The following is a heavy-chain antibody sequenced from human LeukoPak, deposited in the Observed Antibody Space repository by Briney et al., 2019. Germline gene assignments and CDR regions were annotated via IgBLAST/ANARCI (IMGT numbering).Heavy chain of an antibody. CDR2: IYPGDSDI. J-gene: IGHJ6*03. Sequence: RGESLKISCKASGYTFTSYWIGWVRQMPGKGLEWMGIIYPGDSDIRYSPSFQGQVTISADKSISTAYLQWSSLKASDTAMYYCARHPTDFWSGPNYYMDVWGKGTTVTVSS. D-gene: IGHD3-3*01. CDR1: GYTFTSYW. CDR3: ARHPTDFWSGPNYYMDV. V-gene: IGHV5-51*01.